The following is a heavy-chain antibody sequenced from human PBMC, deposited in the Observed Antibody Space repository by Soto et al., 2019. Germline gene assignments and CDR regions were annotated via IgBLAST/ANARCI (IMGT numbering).Heavy chain of an antibody. CDR3: AGSSGYISGSLGY. CDR2: TYYRSKWYN. J-gene: IGHJ4*02. CDR1: GDSVSSNSAA. V-gene: IGHV6-1*01. Sequence: SQTLSLTCAISGDSVSSNSAAWNWIRQSPSRGLEWLGRTYYRSKWYNDYAVSVKSRITINPDTSKNQFSLQLSSVTPEDTALYYCAGSSGYISGSLGYWGQGTLVTVSS. D-gene: IGHD6-25*01.